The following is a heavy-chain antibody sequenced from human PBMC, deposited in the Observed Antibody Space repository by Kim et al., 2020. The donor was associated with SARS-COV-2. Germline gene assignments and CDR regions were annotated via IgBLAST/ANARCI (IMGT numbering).Heavy chain of an antibody. Sequence: SETLSLTCAVYGGSFSGYYWSWIRQPPGKGLEWIGEINHSGSTNYNPSLKSRVTISVDTSKNQFSLKLSSVTAAETAVYYCARRRRYGSGSYYNVVWFDP. CDR1: GGSFSGYY. V-gene: IGHV4-34*01. D-gene: IGHD3-10*01. J-gene: IGHJ5*02. CDR2: INHSGST. CDR3: ARRRRYGSGSYYNVVWFDP.